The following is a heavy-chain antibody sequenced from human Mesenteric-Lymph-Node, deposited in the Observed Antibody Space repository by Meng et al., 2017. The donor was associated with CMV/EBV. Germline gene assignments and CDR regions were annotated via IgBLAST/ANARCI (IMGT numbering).Heavy chain of an antibody. CDR3: VRMYYYGSGTSWGMDV. V-gene: IGHV3-72*01. Sequence: GGSLRLSCTASGFTCSDHYMEWVRQAPGRGLEWVGVTRSKDKKSTTEYAASVKGRFTVSRDDSKNSVYLQMNSLQTEDSGVYYCVRMYYYGSGTSWGMDVWGQGTTVTVSS. CDR1: GFTCSDHY. CDR2: TRSKDKKSTT. D-gene: IGHD3-10*01. J-gene: IGHJ6*02.